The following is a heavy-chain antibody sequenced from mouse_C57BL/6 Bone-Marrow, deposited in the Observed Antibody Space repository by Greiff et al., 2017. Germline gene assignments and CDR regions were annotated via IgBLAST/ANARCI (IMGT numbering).Heavy chain of an antibody. Sequence: EVQLRESGPGMVKPSQSLSLTCTVTGYSITSGYDWHWIRHFPGNKLEWMGYISYSGSPNYNPSLKSRISITHDTSKNHFFLKLNSVTTEDTATYYGASTYGNYFRWYFDVWGTGTTVTVSS. CDR2: ISYSGSP. V-gene: IGHV3-1*01. CDR1: GYSITSGYD. CDR3: ASTYGNYFRWYFDV. D-gene: IGHD2-1*01. J-gene: IGHJ1*03.